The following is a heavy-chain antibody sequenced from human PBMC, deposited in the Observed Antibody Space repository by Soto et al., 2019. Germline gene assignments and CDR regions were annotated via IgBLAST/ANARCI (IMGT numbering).Heavy chain of an antibody. J-gene: IGHJ4*02. V-gene: IGHV4-31*03. Sequence: VQLRESGPGLVKASQTLSLTCTVSGGSITTGGYFWSWIRQHPGKGLEWIGYIYYSGTTHYNPSLKSRVTISVDTSKNQFSLKLSSVTAADTAVYYCARVVSGSYFDYWGQGTLVTVSS. CDR2: IYYSGTT. CDR1: GGSITTGGYF. D-gene: IGHD1-26*01. CDR3: ARVVSGSYFDY.